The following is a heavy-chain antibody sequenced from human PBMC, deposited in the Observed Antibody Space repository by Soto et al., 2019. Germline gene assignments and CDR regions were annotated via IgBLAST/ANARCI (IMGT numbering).Heavy chain of an antibody. CDR1: GYTLTELS. V-gene: IGHV1-24*01. D-gene: IGHD2-21*02. Sequence: ASVKVSCKVSGYTLTELSMHWVRQAPGKGLEWMGGFDPEDGETIYAQKFQGRVTMTEDTSTDTAYMELSSLRSEDTAVYYCATDIFLAYCGGDCPKAWGQGTLVTAPQ. J-gene: IGHJ4*02. CDR3: ATDIFLAYCGGDCPKA. CDR2: FDPEDGET.